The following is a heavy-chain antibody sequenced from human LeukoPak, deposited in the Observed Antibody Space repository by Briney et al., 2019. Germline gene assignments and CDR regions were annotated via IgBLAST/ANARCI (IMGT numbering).Heavy chain of an antibody. CDR3: VGDFGSGSYRFDC. CDR1: GASISSGDYS. CDR2: IYHSGRT. Sequence: SETLSLTCAVSGASISSGDYSWSWIRQPPGKGLEWIGYIYHSGRTVYNPSLKSRVTISLDTSNNQFYLNLRSVTAADTALYYCVGDFGSGSYRFDCWGQGILVTVSS. V-gene: IGHV4-30-2*01. D-gene: IGHD3-10*01. J-gene: IGHJ4*02.